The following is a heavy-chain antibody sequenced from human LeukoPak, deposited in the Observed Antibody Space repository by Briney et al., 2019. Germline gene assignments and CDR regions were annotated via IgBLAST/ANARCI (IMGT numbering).Heavy chain of an antibody. CDR1: GYIFSAYY. CDR2: IDTNSGAT. D-gene: IGHD2-15*01. V-gene: IGHV1-2*02. J-gene: IGHJ4*02. Sequence: ASVNVSCKASGYIFSAYYMHWVRQAPGQGLDWMGWIDTNSGATKYAQKFQGRVTITRDTSIGTAYMELSTLISDDTAVYYCASEAFCVGGSCQLHRVASWGPGTLVTVSS. CDR3: ASEAFCVGGSCQLHRVAS.